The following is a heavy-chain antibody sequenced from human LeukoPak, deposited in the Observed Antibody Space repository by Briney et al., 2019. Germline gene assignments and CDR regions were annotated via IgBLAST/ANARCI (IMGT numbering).Heavy chain of an antibody. Sequence: AASVKVSCKVSGYTLTELSMHWVRQAPGKGLEWMGGFDPEDGETIYAQKFQGRVTMTEDTFTDTAYMELSSLRSEDTAVYYCATVMITFGGVIVRPRAFDYWGQGTLVTVSS. J-gene: IGHJ4*02. CDR1: GYTLTELS. V-gene: IGHV1-24*01. D-gene: IGHD3-16*02. CDR3: ATVMITFGGVIVRPRAFDY. CDR2: FDPEDGET.